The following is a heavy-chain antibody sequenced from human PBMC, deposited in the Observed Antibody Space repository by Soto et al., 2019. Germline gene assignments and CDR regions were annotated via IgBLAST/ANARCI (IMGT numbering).Heavy chain of an antibody. CDR2: ISSSGSTI. D-gene: IGHD4-17*01. Sequence: LRLSCAASGFTFSSYEMNWVRQAPGKGLEWVSYISSSGSTIYYADSVKGRFTISRDNAKNSLYLQMNSLRAEDTAVYYCARCVTTDYFDYWGQGTLVTVSS. CDR3: ARCVTTDYFDY. J-gene: IGHJ4*02. V-gene: IGHV3-48*03. CDR1: GFTFSSYE.